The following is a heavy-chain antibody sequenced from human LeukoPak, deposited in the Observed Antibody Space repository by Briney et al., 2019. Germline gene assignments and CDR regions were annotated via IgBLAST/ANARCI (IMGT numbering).Heavy chain of an antibody. Sequence: PGGSLRLAFAASAFTFISYGMHGVRQPPGKGLGWGAVIWYDGSNKYYPDSVKGRFTISRDNSKNTMYLQMNSLRAEDTAVYYCARPAVAGIYYFDYWGQGTLVTVSS. CDR2: IWYDGSNK. V-gene: IGHV3-33*01. CDR1: AFTFISYG. CDR3: ARPAVAGIYYFDY. J-gene: IGHJ4*02. D-gene: IGHD6-19*01.